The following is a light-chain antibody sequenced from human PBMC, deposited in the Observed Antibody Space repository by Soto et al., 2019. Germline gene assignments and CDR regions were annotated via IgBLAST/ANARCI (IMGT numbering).Light chain of an antibody. CDR1: QSFSSNY. CDR3: QQYGSSPPLT. Sequence: EIVLTQSPGTLSLSPGERATLSCRASQSFSSNYLAWYQQKPGQAPRLLIYRASSRAAGIPDRFNGSGSGTDFTLPNSSLETEDFAVYYCQQYGSSPPLTFGGGTKVEIK. J-gene: IGKJ4*01. CDR2: RAS. V-gene: IGKV3-20*01.